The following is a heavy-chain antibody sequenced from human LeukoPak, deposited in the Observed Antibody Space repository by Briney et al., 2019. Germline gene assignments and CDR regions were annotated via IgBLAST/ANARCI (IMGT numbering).Heavy chain of an antibody. CDR3: ATDRGRIVAS. D-gene: IGHD2-15*01. V-gene: IGHV6-1*01. CDR2: TYYRAKWYN. CDR1: GDSVSSNSAA. J-gene: IGHJ4*02. Sequence: SQTLSLTFAIYGDSVSSNSAAGNWIRQSPARGLEWLASTYYRAKWYNDYAVSVNSRITITPDTSKNPLSLQLNSMTPEDTAVYYCATDRGRIVASWGQGTLVTVSS.